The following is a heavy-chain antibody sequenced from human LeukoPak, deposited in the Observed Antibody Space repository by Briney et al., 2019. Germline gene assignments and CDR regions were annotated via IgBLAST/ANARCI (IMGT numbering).Heavy chain of an antibody. V-gene: IGHV4-59*08. Sequence: SETLSLTCSVSGDSINNYYWNWIRQPPGKELEWTGYTHYTGNTKSNPSLKSRVTTSVDTSKSQFSLKLSSVTAADTAVYYCARVKVQFRRPDNWFDPWGQGTLVTVSS. J-gene: IGHJ5*02. D-gene: IGHD1-1*01. CDR3: ARVKVQFRRPDNWFDP. CDR1: GDSINNYY. CDR2: THYTGNT.